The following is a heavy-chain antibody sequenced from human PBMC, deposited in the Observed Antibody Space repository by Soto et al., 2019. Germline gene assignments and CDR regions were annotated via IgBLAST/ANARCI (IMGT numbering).Heavy chain of an antibody. CDR1: GYPFTSQY. CDR2: INPRDGKT. V-gene: IGHV1-46*01. Sequence: ASVKVSCKASGYPFTSQYIHWVRHAPGQGFQWMGIINPRDGKTTYAQNFQGTITMTRDTSTSTLYLELTSLTSDDTAVYYCGRVGQVLAETFDSWGQGTLVTVSS. J-gene: IGHJ4*02. CDR3: GRVGQVLAETFDS. D-gene: IGHD3-3*01.